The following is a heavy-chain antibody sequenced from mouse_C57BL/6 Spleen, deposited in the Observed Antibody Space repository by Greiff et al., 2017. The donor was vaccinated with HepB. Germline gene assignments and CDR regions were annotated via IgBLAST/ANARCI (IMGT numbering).Heavy chain of an antibody. CDR1: GFNIKDDY. J-gene: IGHJ3*01. Sequence: EVQLQESGAELVRPGASVKLSCTASGFNIKDDYMPWVKQRPEQGLEWIGWIDPENGDTEYASKFQGKATITADTSSNTAYLQLSSLTSEDTAVYYCTFYYGYDEGFAYWGQGTLVTVSA. D-gene: IGHD2-2*01. V-gene: IGHV14-4*01. CDR3: TFYYGYDEGFAY. CDR2: IDPENGDT.